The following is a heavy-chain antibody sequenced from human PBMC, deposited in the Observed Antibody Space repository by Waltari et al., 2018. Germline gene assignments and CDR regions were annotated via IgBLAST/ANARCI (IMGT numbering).Heavy chain of an antibody. CDR3: AKEVWQQMVKMVGWFDP. CDR2: SGSDGRT. Sequence: EVQVLESGGGLVQPGGSLRLSCVASGFTLNNNALGWGRQVPGRGLEWVSASGSDGRTYYADSVKGRFTISRDNSKNTLYLQMNSLRDEDTAVYYCAKEVWQQMVKMVGWFDPWGQGTLVTVSS. D-gene: IGHD2-8*01. V-gene: IGHV3-23*01. J-gene: IGHJ5*02. CDR1: GFTLNNNA.